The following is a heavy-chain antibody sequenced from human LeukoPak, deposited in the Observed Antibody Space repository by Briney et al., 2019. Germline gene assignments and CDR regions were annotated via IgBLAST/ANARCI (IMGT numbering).Heavy chain of an antibody. CDR3: ARDYTIVGANSYYFDY. CDR1: GFTFSSYA. J-gene: IGHJ4*02. V-gene: IGHV3-23*01. D-gene: IGHD1-26*01. Sequence: GGSLRLSCAASGFTFSSYAMSWVRQAPGKGLEWVSAISGSGGSTYYADSVKGRFTISRDNSKNSLYLQMNSLRAEDTAVYYCARDYTIVGANSYYFDYWGQGTLVTVSS. CDR2: ISGSGGST.